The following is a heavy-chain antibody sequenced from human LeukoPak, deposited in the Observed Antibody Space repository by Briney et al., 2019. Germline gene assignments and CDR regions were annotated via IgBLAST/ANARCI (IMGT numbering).Heavy chain of an antibody. D-gene: IGHD2-2*01. CDR1: GFTFDDYG. CDR2: INWNGGST. CDR3: ARGPKHSGCQLLPDY. J-gene: IGHJ4*02. Sequence: GGSLRLSCAASGFTFDDYGMSWVRQAPGKGLEWVSGINWNGGSTGYADSVKGRFTISRDNAKNSLYLQMNSLRAEDTALYYCARGPKHSGCQLLPDYWGQGTLVTVSS. V-gene: IGHV3-20*04.